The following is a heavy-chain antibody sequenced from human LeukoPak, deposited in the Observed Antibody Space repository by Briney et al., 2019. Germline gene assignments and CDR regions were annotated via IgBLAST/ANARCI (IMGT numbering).Heavy chain of an antibody. D-gene: IGHD2-2*01. CDR2: IIPIFGTA. CDR1: GGTFSSYA. V-gene: IGHV1-69*13. Sequence: ASVKVSCKASGGTFSSYAISWVRQAPGQGLEWMGGIIPIFGTANYAQKFQGRVTITADESTSTAYMEQSSLRSEDTAVYYCARLRICSSTSCKKQPYYYYGMDVWGQGTTVTVSS. J-gene: IGHJ6*02. CDR3: ARLRICSSTSCKKQPYYYYGMDV.